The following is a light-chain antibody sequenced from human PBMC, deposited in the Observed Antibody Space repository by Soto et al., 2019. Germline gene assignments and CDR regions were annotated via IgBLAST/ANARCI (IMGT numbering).Light chain of an antibody. CDR1: QDISNS. CDR3: QQYEKLPLT. CDR2: DAS. Sequence: DIPMTQSQSSLSASVGDRVTITCQASQDISNSLNWYQQKPGKAPKLLIYDASNLETGVPSRFSGSGSGTDFSFTISSLQPEDIATYYCQQYEKLPLTFGGGTKVEIK. J-gene: IGKJ4*01. V-gene: IGKV1-33*01.